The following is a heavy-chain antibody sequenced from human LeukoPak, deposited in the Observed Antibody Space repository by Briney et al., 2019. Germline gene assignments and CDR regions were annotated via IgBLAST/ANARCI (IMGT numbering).Heavy chain of an antibody. D-gene: IGHD2-15*01. CDR1: GGTFSSYA. CDR2: IIPILGIA. Sequence: GASVKASCKASGGTFSSYAISWVRQAPGQGLEWMGRIIPILGIANYAQEFQGRVTITADKSTSTAYMELSSLRSEDTAVYYCARALLPIGFDYWGQGTLVTVSS. J-gene: IGHJ4*02. V-gene: IGHV1-69*04. CDR3: ARALLPIGFDY.